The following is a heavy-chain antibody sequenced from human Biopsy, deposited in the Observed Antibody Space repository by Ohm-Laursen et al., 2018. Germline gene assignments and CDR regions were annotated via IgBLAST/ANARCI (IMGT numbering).Heavy chain of an antibody. CDR1: GGSIGSFF. CDR3: ASMPAAIHEPNYSYYGMHV. J-gene: IGHJ6*02. CDR2: IYYSGSI. Sequence: SDTLSLTCTVSGGSIGSFFWSWVRQPPGKGLEWIGYIYYSGSINYNPSLKGRVTISLDTSKNQFSLKLSSVTAADTAVYYCASMPAAIHEPNYSYYGMHVWGQGTTVTVSS. D-gene: IGHD2-2*02. V-gene: IGHV4-59*08.